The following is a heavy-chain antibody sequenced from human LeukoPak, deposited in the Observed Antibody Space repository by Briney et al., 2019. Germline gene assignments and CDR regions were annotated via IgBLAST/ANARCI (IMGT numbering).Heavy chain of an antibody. CDR1: GGTFSSYA. D-gene: IGHD3-3*01. Sequence: ASVKVSCKASGGTFSSYAISWVRQAPGQGLEWMGGVIPIFGTANYAQKFQGRVTITTDETTSTAYMELSSLRSEDTAVYYCARTYYDFWSGYYLYNWFDPWGQGTLVTVSS. V-gene: IGHV1-69*05. CDR2: VIPIFGTA. J-gene: IGHJ5*02. CDR3: ARTYYDFWSGYYLYNWFDP.